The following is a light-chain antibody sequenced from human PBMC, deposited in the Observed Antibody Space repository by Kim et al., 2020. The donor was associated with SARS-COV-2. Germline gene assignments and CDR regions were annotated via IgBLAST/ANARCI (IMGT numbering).Light chain of an antibody. V-gene: IGKV3-11*01. Sequence: PGERATLSCRASQSVSSYLAWYQQKPGQAPRLLIYDASNRATGIPARFSGSGSGTDFTLTISSLEPEDFAVYYCQQRSNWPPVTFGQGTRLE. CDR3: QQRSNWPPVT. CDR1: QSVSSY. J-gene: IGKJ5*01. CDR2: DAS.